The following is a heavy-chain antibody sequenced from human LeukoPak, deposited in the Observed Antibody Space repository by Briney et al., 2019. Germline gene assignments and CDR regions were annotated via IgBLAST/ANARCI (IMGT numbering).Heavy chain of an antibody. V-gene: IGHV3-21*01. CDR1: GFTFSSYS. J-gene: IGHJ4*02. CDR2: ISSSSSYI. Sequence: TGGSLRLSCAASGFTFSSYSMNWVRQAPGKGLEWVSSISSSSSYIYYADSVKGRFTISRDNAKNSLYLQMNSLRAEDTAVYYCARVPTTIAGCFDYWGQGTLVTVSS. D-gene: IGHD5-12*01. CDR3: ARVPTTIAGCFDY.